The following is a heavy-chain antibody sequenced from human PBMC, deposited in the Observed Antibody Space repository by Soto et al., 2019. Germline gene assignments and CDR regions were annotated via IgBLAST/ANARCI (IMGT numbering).Heavy chain of an antibody. CDR2: ISGSGGST. Sequence: PGGSLRLSCAASGFTFSSYAMSWIRQAPGKGLEWVSAISGSGGSTYYADSVKGRFTISRDNSKNTLYLQMNSLRAEDTAVYYCATLQRRVATHQTSFDYWGQGTLVTVSS. CDR3: ATLQRRVATHQTSFDY. V-gene: IGHV3-23*01. CDR1: GFTFSSYA. J-gene: IGHJ4*02. D-gene: IGHD5-12*01.